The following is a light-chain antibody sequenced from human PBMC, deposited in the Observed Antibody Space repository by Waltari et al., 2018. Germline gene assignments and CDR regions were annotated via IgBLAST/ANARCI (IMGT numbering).Light chain of an antibody. V-gene: IGKV3-15*01. J-gene: IGKJ2*01. CDR2: GAS. Sequence: IVMTQSPATLSVSPGERVTLSCRASQSVRGNLAWYQQKPGQPPRLLMYGASTRAAGVPTRFSGSGSGTEFTVTISSLQSEDFAVYYCQQYNDWPQTFGQGTKLETK. CDR1: QSVRGN. CDR3: QQYNDWPQT.